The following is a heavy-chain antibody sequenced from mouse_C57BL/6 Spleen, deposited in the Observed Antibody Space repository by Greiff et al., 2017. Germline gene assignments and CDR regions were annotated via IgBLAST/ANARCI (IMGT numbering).Heavy chain of an antibody. CDR3: ARSITTVVATQYYAMDY. Sequence: VQLQQSGPELVKPGASVKISCKASGYTFTDYYMNWVKQSHGKSLEWIGDINPNNGGTSYNQKFKGKATLTVDKSSSTAYMELRSLTSEDSAVYYCARSITTVVATQYYAMDYWGQGTSVTVSS. V-gene: IGHV1-26*01. CDR2: INPNNGGT. D-gene: IGHD1-1*01. J-gene: IGHJ4*01. CDR1: GYTFTDYY.